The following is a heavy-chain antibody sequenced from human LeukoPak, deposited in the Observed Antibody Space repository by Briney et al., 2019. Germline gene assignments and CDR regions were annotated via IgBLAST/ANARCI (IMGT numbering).Heavy chain of an antibody. CDR2: ISGSGGST. CDR3: AKAWFAIFPFDY. CDR1: GFTFSSYS. J-gene: IGHJ4*02. V-gene: IGHV3-23*01. Sequence: GGSLRLSCAASGFTFSSYSMNWVRQAPGKGLEWVSAISGSGGSTYYADSVKGRFTISRDNSKNTLYLQMNSLRAEDTAVYYCAKAWFAIFPFDYWGQGTLVTVSS. D-gene: IGHD3-3*01.